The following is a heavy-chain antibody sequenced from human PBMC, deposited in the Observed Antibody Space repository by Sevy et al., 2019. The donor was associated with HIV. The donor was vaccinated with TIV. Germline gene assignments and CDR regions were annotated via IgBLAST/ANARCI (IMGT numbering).Heavy chain of an antibody. CDR1: GGSVSSSSYY. CDR2: IYHSGST. CDR3: ARGGGLTDYGMDV. Sequence: SETLSLTCSVSGGSVSSSSYYWNWIRQPPGKGLEWIGYIYHSGSTKYNPSLKSRGIISVDTSKNQFSLKLNSVTAADTAVYYCARGGGLTDYGMDVWGQGTTVTVSS. V-gene: IGHV4-61*01. J-gene: IGHJ6*02.